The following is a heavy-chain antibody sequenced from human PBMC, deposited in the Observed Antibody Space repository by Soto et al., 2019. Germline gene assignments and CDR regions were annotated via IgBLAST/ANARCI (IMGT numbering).Heavy chain of an antibody. CDR2: ISGSGGST. V-gene: IGHV3-23*01. Sequence: PGGCLRPSCAASGFTFSSYAMSWVRQAPGKGLEWVSEISGSGGSTYYADSVKGRFTISRDNSKNTLYLQMNSLRAEDTAVFYCARALGGYCSSGSCPSGYWGQGTLVTVSS. CDR3: ARALGGYCSSGSCPSGY. D-gene: IGHD2-15*01. CDR1: GFTFSSYA. J-gene: IGHJ4*02.